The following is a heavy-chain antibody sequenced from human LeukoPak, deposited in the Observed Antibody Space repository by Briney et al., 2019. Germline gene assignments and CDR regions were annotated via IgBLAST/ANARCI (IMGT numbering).Heavy chain of an antibody. J-gene: IGHJ6*02. CDR2: IWYDGSNK. V-gene: IGHV3-33*01. CDR1: GFTFSSYG. D-gene: IGHD4-17*01. CDR3: ARDPGYGDYRFDYHYGMDV. Sequence: PGGFLRLSCAASGFTFSSYGMHWVRQAPGKGLEWVAVIWYDGSNKYYADTVKGRFTISRDNSKNTLYLQMNSLRAEDTAVYYCARDPGYGDYRFDYHYGMDVWGQGTTVTVSS.